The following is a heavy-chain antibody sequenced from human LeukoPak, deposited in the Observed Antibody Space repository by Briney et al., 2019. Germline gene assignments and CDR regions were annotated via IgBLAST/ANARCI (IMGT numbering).Heavy chain of an antibody. CDR2: IYTSGST. Sequence: SETLSLTCTVSGGSISSGSYYWTWIRQPAGKGLEWIGRIYTSGSTNYNPSLKSRVTISGDTSKNQFSLKLSSVTAADTAVYYCARVPTAILVLDYWDQGTLVTVSS. CDR1: GGSISSGSYY. V-gene: IGHV4-61*02. CDR3: ARVPTAILVLDY. D-gene: IGHD2-2*01. J-gene: IGHJ4*02.